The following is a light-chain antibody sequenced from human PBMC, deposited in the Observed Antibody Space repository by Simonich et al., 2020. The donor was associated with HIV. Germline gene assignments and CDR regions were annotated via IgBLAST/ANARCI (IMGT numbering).Light chain of an antibody. CDR2: LGA. CDR1: QSLLHTNGFNY. V-gene: IGKV2-28*01. CDR3: MQGIHLPPT. Sequence: DIVMTQSPLSLPVTPGEPASISCRSSQSLLHTNGFNYLAWYLQKPGQSPQLLIYLGANRASGVPDRFSGSGSGTDFTLKISRVEAEDVGVYYCMQGIHLPPTFGQGTKVEIK. J-gene: IGKJ1*01.